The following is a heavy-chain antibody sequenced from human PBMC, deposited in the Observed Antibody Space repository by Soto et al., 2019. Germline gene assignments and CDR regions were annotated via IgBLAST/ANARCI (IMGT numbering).Heavy chain of an antibody. D-gene: IGHD4-17*01. CDR3: ARQRGGTGFPNSGDYPGEAWFDP. J-gene: IGHJ5*02. Sequence: SETLSLTCTVSGGSISSSSYYWGWIRQPPGKGLEWIGSIYYSGSTYYNPSLKSRVTISVDTSKNQFSLKLISVTAADTAVYYCARQRGGTGFPNSGDYPGEAWFDPWGQGTLVTVSS. V-gene: IGHV4-39*01. CDR1: GGSISSSSYY. CDR2: IYYSGST.